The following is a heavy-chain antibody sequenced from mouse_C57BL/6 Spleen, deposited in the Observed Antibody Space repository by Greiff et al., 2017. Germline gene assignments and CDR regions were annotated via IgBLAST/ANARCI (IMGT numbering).Heavy chain of an antibody. J-gene: IGHJ2*01. CDR3: TRRDGDFDY. D-gene: IGHD3-3*01. Sequence: QVQLKESGAELVRPGASVTLSCKASGYTFTDYEMHWVKQTPVHGLEWIGAIDPETGGTAYNQKFKGKAILTADKSSSTAYMELRSLTSEDSAVYYCTRRDGDFDYWGQGTTLTVSS. CDR2: IDPETGGT. CDR1: GYTFTDYE. V-gene: IGHV1-15*01.